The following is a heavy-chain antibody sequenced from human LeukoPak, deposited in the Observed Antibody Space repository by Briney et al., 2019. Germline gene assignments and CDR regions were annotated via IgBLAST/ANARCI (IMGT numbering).Heavy chain of an antibody. CDR1: GFTFSSYG. CDR2: IWYDGSNK. D-gene: IGHD2-8*02. V-gene: IGHV3-33*01. J-gene: IGHJ4*02. CDR3: ARAGGPEYGLDY. Sequence: GGSLRLSCAASGFTFSSYGMHWVRQAPGKGLEWVAVIWYDGSNKYYADSVKGRFTISRDNSKNTLYLQMNSLRAEDTAVYYCARAGGPEYGLDYWGQGTLVTVSS.